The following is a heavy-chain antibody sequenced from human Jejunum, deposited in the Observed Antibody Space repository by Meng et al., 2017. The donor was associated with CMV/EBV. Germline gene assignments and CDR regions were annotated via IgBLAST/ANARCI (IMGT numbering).Heavy chain of an antibody. V-gene: IGHV1-46*01. CDR2: INPSTGNS. Sequence: NYYIQWVRQDPGQGLEWMGLINPSTGNSRYAQKFQGSVTMTRDTATSTVYMEFSSLRSEDTAVYYCARGGWNDALNYYYFYGMAVWGQGTTVTVSS. CDR3: ARGGWNDALNYYYFYGMAV. D-gene: IGHD1-1*01. J-gene: IGHJ6*02. CDR1: NYY.